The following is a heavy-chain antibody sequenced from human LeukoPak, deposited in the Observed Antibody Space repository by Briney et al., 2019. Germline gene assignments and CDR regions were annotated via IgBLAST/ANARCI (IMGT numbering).Heavy chain of an antibody. CDR2: INSDGSST. CDR3: AKASVWTMVRVVSYFDE. D-gene: IGHD3-10*01. Sequence: GGSLRLSCAGSGFIFGTYWMHWVRQAPGKGLVWVSRINSDGSSTIYADSVKGRFTISRDNSKKTLDLQMHSLRAEDTAVYYCAKASVWTMVRVVSYFDEWGQGIQVTVSS. V-gene: IGHV3-74*01. CDR1: GFIFGTYW. J-gene: IGHJ4*02.